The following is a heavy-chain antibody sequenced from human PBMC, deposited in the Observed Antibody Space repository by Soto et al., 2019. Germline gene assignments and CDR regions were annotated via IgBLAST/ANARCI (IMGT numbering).Heavy chain of an antibody. CDR2: ISGYNGDT. J-gene: IGHJ6*02. D-gene: IGHD2-8*01. V-gene: IGHV1-18*01. CDR3: AKNGQPPYYYYGMDV. Sequence: ASVKVSCKASGYTFTRYCISWVRHAPGQGLEWMGWISGYNGDTKYAQKFQGRVTMTVDTSTTTAYMELRSLTSDDRAVYYCAKNGQPPYYYYGMDVWGQGTTVTVSS. CDR1: GYTFTRYC.